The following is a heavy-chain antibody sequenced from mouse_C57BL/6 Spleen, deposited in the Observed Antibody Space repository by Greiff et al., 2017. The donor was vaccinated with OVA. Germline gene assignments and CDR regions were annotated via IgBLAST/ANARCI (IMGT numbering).Heavy chain of an antibody. D-gene: IGHD4-1*01. V-gene: IGHV14-2*01. CDR3: ARSGLTGTVDY. Sequence: EVQLQQSGAELVKPGASVKLSCTASGFNIKDYYMHWVKQRTEQGLEWIGRIDPEDGETKYDPKFKGKATITADTSSNTSYLQLSSLTSEDTAVYYCARSGLTGTVDYWGQGTTLTVSS. CDR1: GFNIKDYY. CDR2: IDPEDGET. J-gene: IGHJ2*01.